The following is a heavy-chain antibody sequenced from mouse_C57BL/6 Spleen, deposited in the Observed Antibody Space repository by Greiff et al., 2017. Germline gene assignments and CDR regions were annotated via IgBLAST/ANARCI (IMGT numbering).Heavy chain of an antibody. D-gene: IGHD2-4*01. CDR1: GYSFTDYN. V-gene: IGHV1-39*01. CDR3: ARSRDYDAAWCAY. CDR2: LTPNYGPP. Sequence: VHVKQSGPELVKPGASVQISCKASGYSFTDYNMNWVKPSNGKSLEWIGVLTPNYGPPSYNQKFKGKATLTVDQSSSTAYMQLNSRTSENSAVYYCARSRDYDAAWCAYWGQGTLVTVSA. J-gene: IGHJ3*01.